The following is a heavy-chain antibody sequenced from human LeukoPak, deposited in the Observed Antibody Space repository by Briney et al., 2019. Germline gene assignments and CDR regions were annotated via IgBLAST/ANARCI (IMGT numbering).Heavy chain of an antibody. CDR3: ARGTYGSSWQLEHFDY. Sequence: SETLSLTCTVSGGSISSYYWSWIRQPPGKGLEWIGYIYYSGSTNYNPSLKSRVTISVDTSKDQFSLKLGSLTAADTAVYYCARGTYGSSWQLEHFDYWGQGTLVTVSS. CDR2: IYYSGST. J-gene: IGHJ4*02. D-gene: IGHD6-13*01. CDR1: GGSISSYY. V-gene: IGHV4-59*01.